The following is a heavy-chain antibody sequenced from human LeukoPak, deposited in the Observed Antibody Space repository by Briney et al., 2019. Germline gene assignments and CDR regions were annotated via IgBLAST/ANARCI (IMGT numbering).Heavy chain of an antibody. CDR1: GGSISSHY. CDR3: ARDYGGNSITFGI. V-gene: IGHV4-59*11. Sequence: SGTLSLTCTGSGGSISSHYWSWIRQPPGKGLEWIGHIAYSGSTIYNPSLKSRVTITLDTSKNLFSLKPTSVTAADTAVYYCARDYGGNSITFGIWGQGTMVTVSS. D-gene: IGHD4-23*01. CDR2: IAYSGST. J-gene: IGHJ3*02.